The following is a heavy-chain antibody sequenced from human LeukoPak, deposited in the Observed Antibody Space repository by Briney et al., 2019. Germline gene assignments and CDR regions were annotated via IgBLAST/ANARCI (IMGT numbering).Heavy chain of an antibody. CDR2: IWYDGSNK. V-gene: IGHV3-33*06. D-gene: IGHD3-22*01. CDR3: AKGHYDSSGDHAFDI. CDR1: GFTFSSYG. J-gene: IGHJ3*02. Sequence: GGSLRLSCAASGFTFSSYGMHWVRQAPGNGLEWVAVIWYDGSNKYYADSVKGRFTISRDSSKNTLYLQMNSLRAEDTAVYYCAKGHYDSSGDHAFDIWGQGTMVTVSS.